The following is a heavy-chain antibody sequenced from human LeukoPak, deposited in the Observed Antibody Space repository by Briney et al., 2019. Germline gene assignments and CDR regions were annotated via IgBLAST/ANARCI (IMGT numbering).Heavy chain of an antibody. CDR3: ARSATDDSYFDY. D-gene: IGHD5-24*01. CDR2: ISAYNGNT. V-gene: IGHV1-18*01. J-gene: IGHJ4*02. Sequence: ASVKVSCKASGYTFTSYGISWVRQAPGQGLEWMGWISAYNGNTNHAQKLQGRVTMTTDTSTSTAYMELRSLRSDDTAVYYCARSATDDSYFDYWGQGTLVTVSS. CDR1: GYTFTSYG.